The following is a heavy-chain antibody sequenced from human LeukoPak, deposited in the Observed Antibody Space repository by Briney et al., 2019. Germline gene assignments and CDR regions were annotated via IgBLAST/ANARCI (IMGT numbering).Heavy chain of an antibody. CDR3: ARQQLGSFDY. V-gene: IGHV6-1*01. CDR2: TYYRPKWYK. Sequence: SQTLSLTCAISGNSVSSYSAAWNWIRQSPSRGLEWLGRTYYRPKWYKDYAISVKSRITINPDTSKNQFSLQLNSVTPEDTAVYYCARQQLGSFDYWGRGTLVTVSS. J-gene: IGHJ4*02. D-gene: IGHD6-13*01. CDR1: GNSVSSYSAA.